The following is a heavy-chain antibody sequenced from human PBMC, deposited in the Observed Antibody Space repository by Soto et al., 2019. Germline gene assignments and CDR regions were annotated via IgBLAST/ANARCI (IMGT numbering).Heavy chain of an antibody. D-gene: IGHD4-17*01. J-gene: IGHJ4*02. CDR3: ARTTAVPNTLRSRYDFDY. V-gene: IGHV4-61*01. Sequence: QVQLQESGPGLLKPSETLSLTCSVSGGSVSDKTYYWSWIRQPPGQELEWIGNIYYSGTNNYNPSLKSRVNISVDTSKNQFSLRLSSVNAADTPLSDCARTTAVPNTLRSRYDFDYWGQGTLVTVSS. CDR1: GGSVSDKTYY. CDR2: IYYSGTN.